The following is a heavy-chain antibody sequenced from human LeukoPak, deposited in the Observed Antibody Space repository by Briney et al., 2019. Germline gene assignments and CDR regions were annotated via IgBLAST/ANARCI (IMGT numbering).Heavy chain of an antibody. Sequence: GGSLRLSCAASGFSVSGNYMNWVRQAPGKGLEWVSIIYSGGTTYYADSVKGRFTISRDNSKNTLHLQMNSLRAEDTAVYYCARGRVHYYGSGSLRFHYWGQGTLVTVSS. J-gene: IGHJ4*02. CDR1: GFSVSGNY. D-gene: IGHD3-10*01. CDR2: IYSGGTT. V-gene: IGHV3-53*01. CDR3: ARGRVHYYGSGSLRFHY.